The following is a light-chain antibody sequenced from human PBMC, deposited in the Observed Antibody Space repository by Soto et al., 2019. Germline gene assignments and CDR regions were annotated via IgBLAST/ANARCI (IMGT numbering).Light chain of an antibody. CDR2: GNS. V-gene: IGLV1-40*01. CDR3: QSYDSSLSGPVV. Sequence: QSVLTQPPSVSGAPGQRVTISCTGSSSNIGAGYDVHWYQQLPGTAPKLLIYGNSNRPSGVPDRFSGSKSGTSASLAITGLQAEDEADYYCQSYDSSLSGPVVFGEGTKVTVL. CDR1: SSNIGAGYD. J-gene: IGLJ2*01.